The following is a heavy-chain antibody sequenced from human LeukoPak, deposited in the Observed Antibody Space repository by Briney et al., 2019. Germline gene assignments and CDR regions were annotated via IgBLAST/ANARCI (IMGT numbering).Heavy chain of an antibody. CDR3: ARMISTDYMDV. Sequence: SETLSLTCAVSGYSISSGYYWGWIRQPPGKWLEWIGSIYHSGSTYYNPSLKSRVTISVDTSKNQFSLKLSSVTAADTAVYYCARMISTDYMDVWGKGTTVTVSS. D-gene: IGHD3-16*01. J-gene: IGHJ6*03. CDR1: GYSISSGYY. V-gene: IGHV4-38-2*01. CDR2: IYHSGST.